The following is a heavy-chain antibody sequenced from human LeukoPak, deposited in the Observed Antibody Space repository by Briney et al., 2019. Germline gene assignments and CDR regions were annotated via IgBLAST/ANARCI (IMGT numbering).Heavy chain of an antibody. D-gene: IGHD1-1*01. Sequence: ASVKVSCKASGYTFTSYGISWVRQAPGQGLEWMGWISAYNGNTNYAQKLQGRVTMTTDTSTSTAYMELRSLRSDDTAVYYCAGGNPTGTTGGVDYGMDVWGKGTTVTVSS. CDR3: AGGNPTGTTGGVDYGMDV. V-gene: IGHV1-18*04. J-gene: IGHJ6*04. CDR2: ISAYNGNT. CDR1: GYTFTSYG.